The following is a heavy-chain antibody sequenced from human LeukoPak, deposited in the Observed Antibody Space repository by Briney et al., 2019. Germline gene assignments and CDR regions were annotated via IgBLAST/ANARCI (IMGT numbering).Heavy chain of an antibody. CDR1: GLTFSHYY. V-gene: IGHV3-11*03. CDR2: ISSNSSYT. Sequence: GGSLRLSCAASGLTFSHYYMSWLRQAPGKGREGVSYISSNSSYTNYADSVKGRFTISRDNAKNSLYLQMNSVRAEDTGVYYCARYEAVGYSRGWSLSYFDYGGQGTLVTVSS. J-gene: IGHJ4*02. D-gene: IGHD6-19*01. CDR3: ARYEAVGYSRGWSLSYFDY.